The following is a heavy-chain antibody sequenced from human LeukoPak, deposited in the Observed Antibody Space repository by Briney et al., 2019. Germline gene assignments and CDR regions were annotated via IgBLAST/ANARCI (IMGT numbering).Heavy chain of an antibody. Sequence: GGSLRLSCAASGFTFSSYAMSWVRQAPGKGLEWVSAISGSGGSTYYADSVKGRFTISRDNSKNTLYLQMNSLRAEDTAVYYCAKDFNYYDSSGNPSPFEYWGQGTLVTVSS. CDR2: ISGSGGST. J-gene: IGHJ4*02. CDR1: GFTFSSYA. V-gene: IGHV3-23*01. CDR3: AKDFNYYDSSGNPSPFEY. D-gene: IGHD3-22*01.